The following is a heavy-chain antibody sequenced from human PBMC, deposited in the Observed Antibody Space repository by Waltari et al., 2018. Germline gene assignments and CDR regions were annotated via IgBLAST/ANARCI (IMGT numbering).Heavy chain of an antibody. J-gene: IGHJ6*03. V-gene: IGHV1-46*03. CDR2: INPSGGST. Sequence: QVQLVQSGAEVKKPGASVKVSCKASGYTFTSYYMHWVRQAPGQGLEWMGIINPSGGSTSYAQEFQGRGTMTRDTSTSTVYMELSSLRSEDTAVYYCARDLAWGHSPLYYMDVWGKGTTVTVSS. CDR1: GYTFTSYY. CDR3: ARDLAWGHSPLYYMDV. D-gene: IGHD7-27*01.